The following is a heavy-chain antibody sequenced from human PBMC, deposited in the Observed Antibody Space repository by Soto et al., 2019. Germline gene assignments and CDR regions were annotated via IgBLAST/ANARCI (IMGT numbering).Heavy chain of an antibody. D-gene: IGHD5-18*01. CDR1: GFPFSSYS. J-gene: IGHJ6*02. CDR2: ITTSSHTI. V-gene: IGHV3-48*02. CDR3: ARHGIQVSHDV. Sequence: EVQLVESGGGLVQPGGSLRLSCAASGFPFSSYSMDWVRQAPGQGLEWISYITTSSHTIYYADSVRGRFTISRDNAKNSLFLQMNSLRDEDTAVYYFARHGIQVSHDVWGQGTTVIVSS.